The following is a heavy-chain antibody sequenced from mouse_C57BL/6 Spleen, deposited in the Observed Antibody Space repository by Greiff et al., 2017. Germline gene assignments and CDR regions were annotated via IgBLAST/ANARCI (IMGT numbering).Heavy chain of an antibody. D-gene: IGHD2-5*01. CDR3: ARGAYYSNYVDAMDY. CDR1: GYSITSAY. CDR2: ISYSGST. J-gene: IGHJ4*01. Sequence: DVQLVESGPGLAKPSQTLSLTCSVTGYSITSAYWNWIRKFPGNKLEYMGYISYSGSTYYNPSLKSRISITRDTSKNQYYLQLNSVTTEDTATYYCARGAYYSNYVDAMDYWGQGTSVTVSS. V-gene: IGHV3-8*01.